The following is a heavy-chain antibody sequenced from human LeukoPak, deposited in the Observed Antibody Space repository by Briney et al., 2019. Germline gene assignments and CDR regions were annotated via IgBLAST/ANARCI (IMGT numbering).Heavy chain of an antibody. CDR3: AKDRYGSGNNYLDA. Sequence: GRSLRLSCAASGFSFSSYAMHWVRQAPAKGLEWVAFMSYDGTKEHYAGTVKGRFTISRDNSMNTLYLQINSLGPEDTAVYYCAKDRYGSGNNYLDAWGQGTLVTVSS. J-gene: IGHJ4*02. V-gene: IGHV3-30*18. CDR1: GFSFSSYA. CDR2: MSYDGTKE. D-gene: IGHD3-10*01.